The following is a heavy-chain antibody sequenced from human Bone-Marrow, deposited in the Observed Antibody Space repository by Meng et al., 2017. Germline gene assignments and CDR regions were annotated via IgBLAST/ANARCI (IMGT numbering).Heavy chain of an antibody. D-gene: IGHD2-21*01. CDR1: GGSFSAYD. CDR3: RLAYCMGDCVDY. CDR2: INHSGST. V-gene: IGHV4-34*01. Sequence: QVQVQQWGAGLLKPPETLSPTCAFYGGSFSAYDWSWIRQPPGKGLEWLGQINHSGSTNDNPSLKSRVTISIDTSRNQLSLKLSSVTAADTAVYYCRLAYCMGDCVDYWGQGTLVTVSS. J-gene: IGHJ4*02.